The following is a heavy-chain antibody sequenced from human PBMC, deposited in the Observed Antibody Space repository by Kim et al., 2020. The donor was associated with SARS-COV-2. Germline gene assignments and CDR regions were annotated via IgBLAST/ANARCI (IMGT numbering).Heavy chain of an antibody. CDR3: ARDYIAAAGGATYFDY. V-gene: IGHV6-1*01. CDR1: GDSVSSNSAA. Sequence: SQTLSLTCAISGDSVSSNSAAWNWIRQSPSRGLEWLGRTYYRSKWYNDYAVSVKSRITINPDTSKNQFSLQLNSVTPEDTAVYYCARDYIAAAGGATYFDYWGQGTLVTVSS. D-gene: IGHD6-13*01. CDR2: TYYRSKWYN. J-gene: IGHJ4*02.